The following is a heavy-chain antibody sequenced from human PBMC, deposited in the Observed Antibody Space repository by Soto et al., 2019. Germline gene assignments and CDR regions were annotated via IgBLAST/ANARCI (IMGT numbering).Heavy chain of an antibody. V-gene: IGHV4-30-4*01. D-gene: IGHD2-2*01. J-gene: IGHJ4*02. CDR1: GGSISSCDYY. CDR3: RRTRGASGYIDY. Sequence: SGTLSLTCTVSGGSISSCDYYWSWIRQPPGKGLEWIGYIYYSGSTYYNPSLKSRVTISVDTSNNQFSLKLSSVTAADTAVYYCRRTRGASGYIDYWGQGTLVTVSS. CDR2: IYYSGST.